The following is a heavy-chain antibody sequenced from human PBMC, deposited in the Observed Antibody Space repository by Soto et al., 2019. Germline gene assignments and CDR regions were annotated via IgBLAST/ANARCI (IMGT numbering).Heavy chain of an antibody. J-gene: IGHJ4*02. CDR3: ARDASFTRFDY. V-gene: IGHV3-7*01. CDR1: GFTFTSSW. CDR2: IDQDGSET. Sequence: GGSLRLSCAVSGFTFTSSWMAWVRLAPGNGLEWVANIDQDGSETNYVDSVKGRFTISRDNAKNSLFLQMNSLRAEDTAVYYCARDASFTRFDYWGQGTLVTVSS.